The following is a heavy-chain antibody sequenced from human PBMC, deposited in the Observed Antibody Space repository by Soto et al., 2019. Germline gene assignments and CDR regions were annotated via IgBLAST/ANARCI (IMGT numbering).Heavy chain of an antibody. D-gene: IGHD3-22*01. V-gene: IGHV3-33*01. CDR1: GLSFSTHG. CDR2: MWSDGSNK. Sequence: QENLVESGGGVVQPGRSLRLSCVASGLSFSTHGMHWVRQPPGKGLDWVGVMWSDGSNKYYADSVKGRFTISRDNTKNTLYLEMDSRRAEDTAVYYCARDRANYDNSGYPWFFDLGGRGTLVTVSS. CDR3: ARDRANYDNSGYPWFFDL. J-gene: IGHJ2*01.